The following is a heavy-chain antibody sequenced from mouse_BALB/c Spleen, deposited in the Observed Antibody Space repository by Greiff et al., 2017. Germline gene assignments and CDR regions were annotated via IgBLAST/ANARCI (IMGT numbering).Heavy chain of an antibody. Sequence: VKLQESGPGLVAPSQSLSITCTVSGFSLTGYGVNWVRQPPGKGLEWLGMIWGDGSTDYNSALKSRLSISKDNSKSQVFLKMNSLQTDDTARYYCARDQRYYGSSYGDAMDYWGQGTSVTVSS. V-gene: IGHV2-6-7*01. J-gene: IGHJ4*01. D-gene: IGHD1-1*01. CDR1: GFSLTGYG. CDR3: ARDQRYYGSSYGDAMDY. CDR2: IWGDGST.